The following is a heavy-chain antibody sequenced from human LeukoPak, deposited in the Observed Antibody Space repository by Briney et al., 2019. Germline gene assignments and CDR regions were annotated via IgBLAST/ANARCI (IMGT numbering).Heavy chain of an antibody. D-gene: IGHD4-23*01. V-gene: IGHV3-21*01. Sequence: GGSLRLSCAASGFTFSSYGMHWVRQAPGKGLEWVSSISSSSYIYYADSVKGRFTISRDNAKNSLYLQMNSLRAEDTAVYYCARGKTMVVIPDAFDIWGQGTMVTVSS. CDR3: ARGKTMVVIPDAFDI. J-gene: IGHJ3*02. CDR2: ISSSSYI. CDR1: GFTFSSYG.